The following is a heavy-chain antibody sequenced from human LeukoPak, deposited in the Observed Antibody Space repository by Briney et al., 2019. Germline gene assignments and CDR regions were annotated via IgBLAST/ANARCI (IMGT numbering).Heavy chain of an antibody. CDR1: GYTFTSYY. CDR3: AREGDTVGATGAFDI. Sequence: ASVKVSCKASGYTFTSYYMHWVRQAPGQGLEWVGIINPSGGSTSYAQKFQGRVTMTRDTSTSTGYTELSSLRSEDTAVYYCAREGDTVGATGAFDIWGQGTMVTVSS. CDR2: INPSGGST. V-gene: IGHV1-46*03. D-gene: IGHD1-26*01. J-gene: IGHJ3*02.